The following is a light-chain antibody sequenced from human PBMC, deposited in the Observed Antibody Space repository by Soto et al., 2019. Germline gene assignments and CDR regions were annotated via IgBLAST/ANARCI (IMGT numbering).Light chain of an antibody. CDR3: SSYTSSSTYVG. J-gene: IGLJ2*01. CDR2: DVS. CDR1: SSDVGGYNY. V-gene: IGLV2-14*01. Sequence: QSVLTQPASVSGSPGQSITISCTGTSSDVGGYNYVSWYQQHPGKAPKLMIYDVSNRPSGVSNRFSGSKSGNTASLTISGLQPEDEADYYCSSYTSSSTYVGFGGGTKLTVL.